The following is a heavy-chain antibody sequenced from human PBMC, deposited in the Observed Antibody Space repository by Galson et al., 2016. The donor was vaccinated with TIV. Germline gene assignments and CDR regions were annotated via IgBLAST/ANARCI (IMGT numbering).Heavy chain of an antibody. Sequence: FLRLSCAASGFRIDDFAMYWVRQPPGKGLEWVSGISWSSDSTGYADSVKGRFTISRDNAKNSLYLQMNSLRAEDTAFYYCAKSDTVFGVVIGSDALDIWGQGTLVTVSS. J-gene: IGHJ3*02. V-gene: IGHV3-9*01. CDR3: AKSDTVFGVVIGSDALDI. CDR1: GFRIDDFA. D-gene: IGHD3-3*01. CDR2: ISWSSDST.